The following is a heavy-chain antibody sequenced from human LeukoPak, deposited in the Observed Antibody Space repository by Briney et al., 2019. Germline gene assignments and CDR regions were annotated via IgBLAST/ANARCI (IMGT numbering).Heavy chain of an antibody. J-gene: IGHJ4*02. CDR3: AKDLEGSLRGVLDY. D-gene: IGHD1-1*01. V-gene: IGHV3-23*01. CDR1: GFTFSNYA. CDR2: FRTSDNKT. Sequence: PGGSLRLSCAASGFTFSNYAMSWVRQAPGKGLEWVSRFRTSDNKTHYADSVKGRFIISRDNSKNTLYLQMNSLRAEDTAVYYCAKDLEGSLRGVLDYWGQGSLVTVSS.